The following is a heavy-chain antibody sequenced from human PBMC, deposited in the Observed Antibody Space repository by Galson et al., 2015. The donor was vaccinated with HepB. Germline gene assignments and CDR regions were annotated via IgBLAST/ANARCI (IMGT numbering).Heavy chain of an antibody. CDR2: TSYDGSNK. CDR1: GFTFSSYA. CDR3: ARDRLAAAGTGYFDY. J-gene: IGHJ4*02. D-gene: IGHD6-13*01. V-gene: IGHV3-30-3*01. Sequence: SLRLSCAASGFTFSSYAMHWVRQAPGKGLEWVAVTSYDGSNKYYADFVKGRFTISRDNSKNTLYLQMNSLRAEDTAVYYCARDRLAAAGTGYFDYWGQGTLVTVSS.